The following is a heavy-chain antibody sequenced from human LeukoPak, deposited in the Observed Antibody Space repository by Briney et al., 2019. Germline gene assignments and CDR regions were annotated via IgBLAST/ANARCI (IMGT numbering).Heavy chain of an antibody. D-gene: IGHD6-13*01. Sequence: SETLSLTCTVSGGSISSYYWSWIRQPPGKALEWIGYIYYSGTTNYNPSLKSRVTISVDTSKNQFSLKLSSVTAADTAVYYCARGGQQLIDYWGQGTLVTVSS. CDR2: IYYSGTT. CDR1: GGSISSYY. V-gene: IGHV4-59*01. J-gene: IGHJ4*02. CDR3: ARGGQQLIDY.